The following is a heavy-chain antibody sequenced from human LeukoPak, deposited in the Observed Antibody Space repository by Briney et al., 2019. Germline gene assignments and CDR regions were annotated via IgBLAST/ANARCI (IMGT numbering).Heavy chain of an antibody. CDR1: GFTFSSYS. V-gene: IGHV3-21*01. D-gene: IGHD1-26*01. CDR3: ASEGGSYGY. CDR2: ISSSSSYI. Sequence: GGFLRLSCAASGFTFSSYSMNWVRQAPGKGLEWVSSISSSSSYIYYADSVKGRFTISRDNAKNSLYLQMNSLRAEDTAVYYCASEGGSYGYWGQGTLVTVSS. J-gene: IGHJ4*02.